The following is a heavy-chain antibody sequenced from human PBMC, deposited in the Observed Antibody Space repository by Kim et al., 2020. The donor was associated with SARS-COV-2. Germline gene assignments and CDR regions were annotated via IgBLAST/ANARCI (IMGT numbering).Heavy chain of an antibody. Sequence: DAVKGRLTISSDNSKNTLYLQMNSLRAEDTAVYYCAKGIYSSSWYDTVGYWGQGTLVTVSS. D-gene: IGHD6-13*01. V-gene: IGHV3-23*01. CDR3: AKGIYSSSWYDTVGY. J-gene: IGHJ4*02.